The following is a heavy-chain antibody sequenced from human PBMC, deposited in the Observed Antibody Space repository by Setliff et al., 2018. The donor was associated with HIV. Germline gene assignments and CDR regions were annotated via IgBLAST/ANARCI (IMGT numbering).Heavy chain of an antibody. J-gene: IGHJ4*02. Sequence: SETLSLTCTVSGGSITGYYWSWIRQPPGKGMEWIGYIYYNGGTNYNPSLKSRVTMLVDTSKSQFSLKLNSMTAADTAVYYCGGNGYYSIDYWGQGTLVTVSS. V-gene: IGHV4-59*12. D-gene: IGHD3-22*01. CDR2: IYYNGGT. CDR3: GGNGYYSIDY. CDR1: GGSITGYY.